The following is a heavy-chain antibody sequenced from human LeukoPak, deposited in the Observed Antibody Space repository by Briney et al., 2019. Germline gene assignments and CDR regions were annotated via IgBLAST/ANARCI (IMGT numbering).Heavy chain of an antibody. D-gene: IGHD3-10*01. CDR3: ARGISYYYGSGSYYNGNNWFDP. CDR2: IYTSGST. CDR1: GGSISSGSYY. V-gene: IGHV4-61*02. Sequence: PSQTLSLTCTVSGGSISSGSYYWSWIRQPAGKGLERIVRIYTSGSTNYNPSLKSRVTISVDKSKNQFSLKLSSVTAADTAVYYCARGISYYYGSGSYYNGNNWFDPWGQGTLVTVSS. J-gene: IGHJ5*02.